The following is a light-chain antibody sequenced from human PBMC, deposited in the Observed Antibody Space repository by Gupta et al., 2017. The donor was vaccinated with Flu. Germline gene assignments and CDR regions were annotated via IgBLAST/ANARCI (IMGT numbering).Light chain of an antibody. CDR1: TGTVTSGHY. Sequence: QAVVTQEPSLTVSPGGTVTLTCGSSTGTVTSGHYPYWFQHKPGQAPRTLIYDTSNKHSWTPARFSGSLLGGKAALXVXGAQPEXEADYYCLLYYSGVRVFGGGTKLTVL. CDR3: LLYYSGVRV. J-gene: IGLJ2*01. CDR2: DTS. V-gene: IGLV7-46*01.